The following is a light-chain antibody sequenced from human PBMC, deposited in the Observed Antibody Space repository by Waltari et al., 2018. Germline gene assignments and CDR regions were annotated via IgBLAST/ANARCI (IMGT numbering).Light chain of an antibody. CDR3: NSYAGSNNLV. CDR2: EVS. J-gene: IGLJ2*01. V-gene: IGLV2-8*01. Sequence: QSALTQPPSASGSPGQSVTISCTGPSSDVGGYTSVSWYQQHPGKAPDLLIYEVSSLPAGFPDRFSDSKSGNTASLTVSGLQAEDEADYYCNSYAGSNNLVFGGGTKLTVL. CDR1: SSDVGGYTS.